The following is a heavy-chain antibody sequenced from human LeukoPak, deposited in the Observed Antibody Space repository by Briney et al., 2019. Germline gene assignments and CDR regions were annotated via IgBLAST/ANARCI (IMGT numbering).Heavy chain of an antibody. CDR3: ASGGYCSSTSCYAPHYYYYYMDV. CDR2: IKQDGSEK. V-gene: IGHV3-7*01. Sequence: GGSLRLSCAASGFTFSSYWMSWVRQAPGKGLEWVANIKQDGSEKYYVDSVKGRFTISRDNAKNSLYLQMNSLRAEDTAVYYCASGGYCSSTSCYAPHYYYYYMDVWGKGTTVTVSS. J-gene: IGHJ6*03. D-gene: IGHD2-2*01. CDR1: GFTFSSYW.